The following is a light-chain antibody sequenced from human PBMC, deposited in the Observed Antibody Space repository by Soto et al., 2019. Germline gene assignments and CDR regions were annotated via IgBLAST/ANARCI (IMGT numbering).Light chain of an antibody. CDR3: QQYNNWPPPLT. V-gene: IGKV3-15*01. CDR2: DAS. J-gene: IGKJ4*01. CDR1: QSVSSN. Sequence: EIVMTQSPATLSVSPGERATLSCRASQSVSSNLGWYQQKPGQAPRLLVYDASARATGIPARFSGSGSGIEFTLTISSLQSEDFAVYYCQQYNNWPPPLTFGGGTKVEIK.